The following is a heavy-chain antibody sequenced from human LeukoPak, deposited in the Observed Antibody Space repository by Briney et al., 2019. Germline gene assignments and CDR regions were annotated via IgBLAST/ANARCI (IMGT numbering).Heavy chain of an antibody. Sequence: GGSLRLSCAASGFTFSSYWMHWVRQAPGKGLVWVSRINSDGSSTSYADSVKGRFTISRDNAKNTLYLQMSSLRAEDTAVYYCAIISGYSSGWSLSDFDYWGQGTLVTVSS. CDR3: AIISGYSSGWSLSDFDY. D-gene: IGHD6-19*01. CDR1: GFTFSSYW. V-gene: IGHV3-74*01. J-gene: IGHJ4*02. CDR2: INSDGSST.